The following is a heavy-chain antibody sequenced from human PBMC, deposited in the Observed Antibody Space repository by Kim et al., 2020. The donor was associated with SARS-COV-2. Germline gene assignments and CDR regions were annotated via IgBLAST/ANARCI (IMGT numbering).Heavy chain of an antibody. CDR3: ARDLDY. Sequence: GGSLRLSCAASGFTFSSYGMHWVRQAPGKGLEWVAVIGYDGSNKYYADSVKSRFTISRDNSKNTLYLQMNSLRAEDTAVYYCARDLDYWGQGTLVTVSS. CDR1: GFTFSSYG. V-gene: IGHV3-33*01. J-gene: IGHJ4*02. CDR2: IGYDGSNK.